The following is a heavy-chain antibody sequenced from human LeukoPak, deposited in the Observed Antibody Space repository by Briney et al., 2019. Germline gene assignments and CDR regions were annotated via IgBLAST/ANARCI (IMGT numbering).Heavy chain of an antibody. CDR3: ARDIAPWRGGATN. Sequence: GGSLRLSCAASGFTVSSNYMSWVRQAPGKGLEWVSVIYSGGSTYYADSVKGRFTICRDNSKNTLYLQMNSLRAEDTAVYYCARDIAPWRGGATNWGQGTLVTVSS. CDR1: GFTVSSNY. CDR2: IYSGGST. D-gene: IGHD1-26*01. V-gene: IGHV3-66*02. J-gene: IGHJ4*02.